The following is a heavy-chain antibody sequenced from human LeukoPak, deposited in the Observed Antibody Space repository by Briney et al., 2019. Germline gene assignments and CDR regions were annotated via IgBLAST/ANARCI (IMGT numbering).Heavy chain of an antibody. CDR3: ARAPSESGGYYPEYFRH. CDR2: IKRDGNT. CDR1: GFTFSSYW. Sequence: PGGSLRLSCAASGFTFSSYWMHWVRQAPGKGLVWVSRIKRDGNTNYADSVKGRFTIFSDNAKNTVSLQMNSLRAEDTGVYDGARAPSESGGYYPEYFRHWGQGTLVTVSS. V-gene: IGHV3-74*01. J-gene: IGHJ1*01. D-gene: IGHD3-22*01.